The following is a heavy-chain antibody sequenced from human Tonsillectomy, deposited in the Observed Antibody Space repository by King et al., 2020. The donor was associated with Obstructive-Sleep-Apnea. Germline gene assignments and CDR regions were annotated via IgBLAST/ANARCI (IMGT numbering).Heavy chain of an antibody. CDR2: ISSDGSNT. V-gene: IGHV3-30*18. CDR3: AKGYYYDSSGYLDVFDI. J-gene: IGHJ3*02. D-gene: IGHD3-22*01. Sequence: QLVQSGGGVVQPGRSLRLSCAASGFTFNNYGMHSVRQAPGKGLEWVAVISSDGSNTYYVDSVKGRFTIPRDNSKNTLYLKMNSLRAEDTAVYYCAKGYYYDSSGYLDVFDIWGQGTILTVSS. CDR1: GFTFNNYG.